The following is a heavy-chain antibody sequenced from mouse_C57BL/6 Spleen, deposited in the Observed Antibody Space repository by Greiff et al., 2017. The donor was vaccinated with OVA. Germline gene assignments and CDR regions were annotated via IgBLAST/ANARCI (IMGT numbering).Heavy chain of an antibody. V-gene: IGHV5-6*01. Sequence: EVQRVESGGDLVKPGGSLKLSCAASGFTFSSYGMSWVRQTPDKRLEWVATISSGGSYTYYPDSVKGRFTISRDNAKNTLYLQMSSLKSEDTAMYYCARQGYDYSFDYWGQGTTLTVSS. D-gene: IGHD2-4*01. CDR1: GFTFSSYG. CDR2: ISSGGSYT. J-gene: IGHJ2*01. CDR3: ARQGYDYSFDY.